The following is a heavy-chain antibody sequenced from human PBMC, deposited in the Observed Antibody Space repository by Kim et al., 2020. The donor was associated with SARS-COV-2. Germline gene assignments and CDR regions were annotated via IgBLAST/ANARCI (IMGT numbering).Heavy chain of an antibody. D-gene: IGHD1-26*01. CDR1: GFSISTFG. Sequence: GGSLRLSCVASGFSISTFGMHWVRQAPGKGLEWVGTISYDSSSTIYGDSVKGRFTISRDNSINTLYLQMNRLRTEDTAVYYCERVGTLVGLSIVGAYWG. CDR3: ERVGTLVGLSIVGAY. CDR2: ISYDSSST. J-gene: IGHJ4*01. V-gene: IGHV3-33*05.